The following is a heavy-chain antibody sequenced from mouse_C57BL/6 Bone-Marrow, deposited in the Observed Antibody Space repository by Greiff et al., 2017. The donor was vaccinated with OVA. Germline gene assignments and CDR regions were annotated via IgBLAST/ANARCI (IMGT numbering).Heavy chain of an antibody. CDR2: IDPSDSYT. CDR1: GYTFTSYW. CDR3: ARWLRGYFDV. Sequence: QVQLQQPGAELVKPGASVKLSCKASGYTFTSYWMQWVKQRPGQGLEWIGEIDPSDSYTNYNQKFKGKATLTVDTSSSTAYMQLSSLTSEDSAVYYCARWLRGYFDVWGTGTTVTVSS. J-gene: IGHJ1*03. D-gene: IGHD2-2*01. V-gene: IGHV1-50*01.